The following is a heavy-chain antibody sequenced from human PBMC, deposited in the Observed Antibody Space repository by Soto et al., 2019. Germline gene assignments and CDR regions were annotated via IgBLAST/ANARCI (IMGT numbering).Heavy chain of an antibody. D-gene: IGHD4-4*01. Sequence: ASVKVSCKASGYTFTGYYMHWVRQASGQGLERMGWINPNSGGTNYAQKFQGWVTMTRDTSISTAYMELSRLRSDDTAVYYCARFLLIDYSNYGSTYYYGMDVWGQGTTVTVSS. J-gene: IGHJ6*02. V-gene: IGHV1-2*04. CDR3: ARFLLIDYSNYGSTYYYGMDV. CDR1: GYTFTGYY. CDR2: INPNSGGT.